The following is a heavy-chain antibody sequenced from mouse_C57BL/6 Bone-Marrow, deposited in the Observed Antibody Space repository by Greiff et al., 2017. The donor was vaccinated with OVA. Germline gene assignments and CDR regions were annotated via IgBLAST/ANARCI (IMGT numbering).Heavy chain of an antibody. D-gene: IGHD2-1*01. V-gene: IGHV1-82*01. Sequence: QVQLKQSGPELVKPGASVKISCKASGYAFSSSWMNWVKQRPGKGLEWIGDIYPGSGSTNYNEKFKSKATLTVDTSSSTAYMQLSSLTSEDSAVYYCARVEYYGNYFDYWGQGTTLTVSS. CDR2: IYPGSGST. CDR3: ARVEYYGNYFDY. CDR1: GYAFSSSW. J-gene: IGHJ2*01.